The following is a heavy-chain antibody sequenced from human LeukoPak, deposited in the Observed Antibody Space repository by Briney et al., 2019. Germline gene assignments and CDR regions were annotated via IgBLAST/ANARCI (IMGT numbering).Heavy chain of an antibody. V-gene: IGHV4-59*11. D-gene: IGHD6-19*01. Sequence: PSGTLSLTCTVSGGSISSHYWSWVRQPPGKGLEWIGYIYYSGSTYYNPSLKSRVTISIDTSRTHFSLKLTSVTAADTAVYYCARGTHRSGWLDYWGQGALVTVSS. J-gene: IGHJ4*02. CDR3: ARGTHRSGWLDY. CDR2: IYYSGST. CDR1: GGSISSHY.